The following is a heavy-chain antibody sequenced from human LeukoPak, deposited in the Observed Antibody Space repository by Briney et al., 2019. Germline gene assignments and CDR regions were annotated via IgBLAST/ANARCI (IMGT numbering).Heavy chain of an antibody. D-gene: IGHD3-9*01. CDR1: GFTFSSYS. CDR2: ISSSSSYI. J-gene: IGHJ4*02. CDR3: ARGLVYYDILTTLGGEYYFDY. V-gene: IGHV3-21*01. Sequence: GGSLRLSCAASGFTFSSYSMNWVRQAPGKGLEWVSSISSSSSYIYYADSVKGRFTISRDNAKNSLYLQMNSLRAEDTAVYYCARGLVYYDILTTLGGEYYFDYWGQGTLVTASS.